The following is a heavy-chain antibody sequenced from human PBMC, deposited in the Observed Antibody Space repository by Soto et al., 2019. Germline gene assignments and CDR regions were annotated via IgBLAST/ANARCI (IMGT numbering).Heavy chain of an antibody. CDR1: GGSISGGGYY. V-gene: IGHV4-31*03. CDR3: ARGVLH. Sequence: QVQLQESGPGLVKPSQTLSLTCTVSGGSISGGGYYWSWILQPPGKGLEWSGSIYYGGSTYYNPSLTSRVTISVDTSKNQFSLTLSSVTAANTAVYYFARGVLHWGQGTLVTVSS. D-gene: IGHD3-16*01. J-gene: IGHJ4*02. CDR2: IYYGGST.